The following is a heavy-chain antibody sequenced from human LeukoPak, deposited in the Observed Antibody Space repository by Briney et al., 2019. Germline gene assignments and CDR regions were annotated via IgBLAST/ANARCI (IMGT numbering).Heavy chain of an antibody. Sequence: ASVKVSCKASGYTLTSYDMHWVRQAPGQGLEWMGIIKPSGGSTSYAQKFQGRVTMTRDTSTSTVYMELSNLRSEDTAVYYCARANYGQSFRWFDPWGQGTLVTVSS. CDR3: ARANYGQSFRWFDP. CDR1: GYTLTSYD. J-gene: IGHJ5*02. CDR2: IKPSGGST. D-gene: IGHD4-17*01. V-gene: IGHV1-46*01.